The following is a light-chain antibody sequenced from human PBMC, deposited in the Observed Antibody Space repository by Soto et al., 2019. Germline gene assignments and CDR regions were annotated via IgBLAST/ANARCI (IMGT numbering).Light chain of an antibody. CDR1: SSNIGAGYD. Sequence: QSVLTQPPSVSGAPGQRVTISCTGSSSNIGAGYDVHWYQQLPGTATKLLISGNTNRPSGVPDRFSGSKSGTSASLAITGLQAEDEADYYCQSYDSGLSAYVFGTGTKVTVL. CDR3: QSYDSGLSAYV. V-gene: IGLV1-40*01. J-gene: IGLJ1*01. CDR2: GNT.